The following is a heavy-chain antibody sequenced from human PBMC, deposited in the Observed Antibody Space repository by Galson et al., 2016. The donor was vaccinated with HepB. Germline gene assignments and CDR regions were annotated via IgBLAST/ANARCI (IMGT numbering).Heavy chain of an antibody. CDR3: ARKSMAGPRSYFDY. J-gene: IGHJ4*02. CDR2: ISYDGNNK. CDR1: GFTFNKYP. V-gene: IGHV3-30*03. D-gene: IGHD6-19*01. Sequence: SLRLSCAASGFTFNKYPMFWVRQAPGKGLEWVAVISYDGNNKYYADSVKGRFTISRDSSQNTLYLQMSSLRTEDTAVYFCARKSMAGPRSYFDYWGQGTLVTVSS.